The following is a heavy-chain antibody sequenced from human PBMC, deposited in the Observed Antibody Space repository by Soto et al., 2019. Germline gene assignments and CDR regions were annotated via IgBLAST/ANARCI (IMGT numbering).Heavy chain of an antibody. V-gene: IGHV4-30-4*01. J-gene: IGHJ4*02. CDR3: ATVLSGDKVDY. Sequence: QVQLQESGPGLVTPSQTLSLTCTVSGGSVSHGDYYWSWIRQPPQKCLEWIGHIFNIGSTYSNPSLKSLVTISVDTSKNQFSLTLSSVTAADTGVYYCATVLSGDKVDYWGQGTLVTVSS. D-gene: IGHD7-27*01. CDR1: GGSVSHGDYY. CDR2: IFNIGST.